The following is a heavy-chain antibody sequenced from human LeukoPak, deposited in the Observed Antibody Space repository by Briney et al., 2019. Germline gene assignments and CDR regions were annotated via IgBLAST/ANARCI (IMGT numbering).Heavy chain of an antibody. J-gene: IGHJ4*02. V-gene: IGHV3-23*01. CDR1: GFTFSSYG. D-gene: IGHD4-17*01. CDR2: ISDSGSGT. Sequence: GGSLRLSCAASGFTFSSYGMSWVRQAPGKGLEWVSAISDSGSGTYYAASVKGRFTISRDSAKNMVYLQMNSLRAEDTAVYYCAKASRSVTPTFDYWGQGTRVTVSS. CDR3: AKASRSVTPTFDY.